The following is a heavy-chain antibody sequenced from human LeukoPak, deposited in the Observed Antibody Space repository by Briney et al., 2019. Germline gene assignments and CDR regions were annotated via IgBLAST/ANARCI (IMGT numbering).Heavy chain of an antibody. J-gene: IGHJ4*02. V-gene: IGHV4-59*05. CDR1: GGSISDYF. Sequence: PSETLSLTCTVSGGSISDYFWSWIRQPAGKGLEWIGSIYYSGSTYYNPSLKSRVTISIDTSKNQFSLKLSSVTAADTAVYYCARLAVNFDYWGQGTLVIVSS. D-gene: IGHD3-9*01. CDR3: ARLAVNFDY. CDR2: IYYSGST.